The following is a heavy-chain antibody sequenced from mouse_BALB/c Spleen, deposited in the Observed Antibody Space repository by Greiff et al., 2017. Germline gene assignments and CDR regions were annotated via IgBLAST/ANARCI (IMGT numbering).Heavy chain of an antibody. D-gene: IGHD1-1*01. CDR2: ISSGGST. Sequence: DVKLVESGGGLVKPGGSLKLSCAASGFTFSSYAMSWVRQTPEKRLEWVASISSGGSTYYPDSVKGRFTISRDNARNILYLQMSSLRSEDTAMYYCARVVVAPMDYWGQGTSVTVSS. CDR3: ARVVVAPMDY. CDR1: GFTFSSYA. V-gene: IGHV5-6-5*01. J-gene: IGHJ4*01.